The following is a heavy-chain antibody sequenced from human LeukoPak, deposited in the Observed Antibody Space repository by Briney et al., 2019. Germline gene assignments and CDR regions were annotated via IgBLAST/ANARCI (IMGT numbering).Heavy chain of an antibody. CDR3: ARGEESGGSCVDY. Sequence: GGSLRLSCEASGFTFSSYSMNWVRQAPGKGLEWVSSISSSSSYIYYADSVKGRFTISRDNAKNSLYLQMNSLRAKDTAVYYCARGEESGGSCVDYWGQGTLVTVSS. CDR2: ISSSSSYI. D-gene: IGHD2-15*01. J-gene: IGHJ4*02. V-gene: IGHV3-21*01. CDR1: GFTFSSYS.